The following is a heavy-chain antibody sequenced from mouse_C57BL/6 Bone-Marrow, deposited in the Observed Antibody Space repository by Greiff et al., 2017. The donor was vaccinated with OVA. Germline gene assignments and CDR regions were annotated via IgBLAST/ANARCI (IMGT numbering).Heavy chain of an antibody. V-gene: IGHV8-8*01. Sequence: QVQLKESGPGILQPSQTLSLTCSFSGFSLSTFGMGVGWIRQPSGKGLEWLAHIWWDDDKYYNPALKSRLTISKDTSKNQVFLKIASVDTADTATYSCARRANWDGYVDVWGTGTTVTVSS. D-gene: IGHD4-1*01. CDR2: IWWDDDK. CDR1: GFSLSTFGMG. J-gene: IGHJ1*03. CDR3: ARRANWDGYVDV.